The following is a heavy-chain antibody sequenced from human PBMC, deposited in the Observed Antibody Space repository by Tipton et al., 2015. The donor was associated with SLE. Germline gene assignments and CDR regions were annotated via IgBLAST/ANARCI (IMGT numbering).Heavy chain of an antibody. CDR1: GGSISAYY. D-gene: IGHD2-8*01. J-gene: IGHJ4*02. V-gene: IGHV4-4*07. CDR2: IYSSGNT. Sequence: TLSLTCTVSGGSISAYYWSWIRQPAGKGLEWIGRIYSSGNTNYNPSLKSRVTLSVDTSKNQFSLRLTSVTAADTAFYYCARQRYDSTNGMADFDYWGQGTLVTVSS. CDR3: ARQRYDSTNGMADFDY.